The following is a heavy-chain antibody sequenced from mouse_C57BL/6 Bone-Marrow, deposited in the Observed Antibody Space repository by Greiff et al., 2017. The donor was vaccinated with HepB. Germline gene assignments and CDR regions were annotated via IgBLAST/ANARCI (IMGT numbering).Heavy chain of an antibody. Sequence: EVQLQQSGPELVKPGASVKISCKASGYSFTGYYMNWVKQSPEKSLEWIGEINPSTGGTTYNQKFKAKATLTVDKSSSTAYMQLKSLTSEDSAVYYCARGGRLPWDWYFDVWGTGTTVTVSS. CDR1: GYSFTGYY. D-gene: IGHD2-2*01. CDR3: ARGGRLPWDWYFDV. J-gene: IGHJ1*03. CDR2: INPSTGGT. V-gene: IGHV1-42*01.